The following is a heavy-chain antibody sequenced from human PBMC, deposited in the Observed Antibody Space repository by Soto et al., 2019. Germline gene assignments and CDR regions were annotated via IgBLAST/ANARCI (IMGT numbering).Heavy chain of an antibody. Sequence: GGSLRLSCAASGFTFGSYAMHWVRQAPGKGLEWVAVISYAGSNKYYADSVKGRFTISRDNSKNPLYLQMNSLRAEDTAVYYCASEGGVGLGLPQDYWGRGTLVT. J-gene: IGHJ4*02. V-gene: IGHV3-30-3*01. CDR2: ISYAGSNK. CDR3: ASEGGVGLGLPQDY. D-gene: IGHD3-16*01. CDR1: GFTFGSYA.